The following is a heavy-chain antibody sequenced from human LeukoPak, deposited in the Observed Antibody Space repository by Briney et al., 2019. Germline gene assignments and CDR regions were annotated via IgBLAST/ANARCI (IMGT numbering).Heavy chain of an antibody. D-gene: IGHD6-13*01. Sequence: SETLSLTCTVSGGSISSSSYYWGWIRQPPGKGLEWIGSIYYSGSTYYNPSLKSRVTISVDTSKNQFSLKLSSVTAADTAVYYCARDDGIAAAGSPAHFDYWGQGTLVTVSS. CDR2: IYYSGST. CDR3: ARDDGIAAAGSPAHFDY. J-gene: IGHJ4*02. V-gene: IGHV4-39*07. CDR1: GGSISSSSYY.